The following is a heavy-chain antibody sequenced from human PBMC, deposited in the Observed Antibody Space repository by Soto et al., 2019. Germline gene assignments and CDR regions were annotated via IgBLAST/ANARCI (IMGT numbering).Heavy chain of an antibody. D-gene: IGHD1-26*01. Sequence: LRLSCAASGFTFSDHYMDWVRQAPGKGLEWVGRTRNKANSYSTEYAASVKGRFTISRDDSKNSLYLQMNSLETEDTAVYYCVRDSGDYPVELWGQGSQVTVSS. V-gene: IGHV3-72*01. J-gene: IGHJ1*01. CDR3: VRDSGDYPVEL. CDR1: GFTFSDHY. CDR2: TRNKANSYST.